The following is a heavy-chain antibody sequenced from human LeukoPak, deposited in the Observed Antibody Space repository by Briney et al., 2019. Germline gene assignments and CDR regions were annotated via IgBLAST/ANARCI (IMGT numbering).Heavy chain of an antibody. D-gene: IGHD3-10*01. CDR3: ARTFDPYYLTRLEY. J-gene: IGHJ4*02. CDR2: INPNSGGT. CDR1: GYTFNGYY. Sequence: GASVKVSCKASGYTFNGYYIHWVRQAPGQGLEWMGWINPNSGGTLHAQRFQGRVAMTGDTSISTAYMELSSLRSDDTAVYYCARTFDPYYLTRLEYWGQGRLVTVSS. V-gene: IGHV1-2*02.